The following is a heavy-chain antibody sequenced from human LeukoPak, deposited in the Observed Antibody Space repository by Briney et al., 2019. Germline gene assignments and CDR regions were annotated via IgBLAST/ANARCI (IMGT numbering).Heavy chain of an antibody. J-gene: IGHJ4*02. CDR2: INAGHGNT. Sequence: ASVKVSCKASGYTSTNYAIQWVRQVPGQRLEWMGWINAGHGNTKYSQKLQGRVTITRDKSTSTAYMELSSLRSEDTAVYYCARSGDTYYYDSSGYYPGYWGQGTLVTVSS. V-gene: IGHV1-3*01. CDR1: GYTSTNYA. CDR3: ARSGDTYYYDSSGYYPGY. D-gene: IGHD3-22*01.